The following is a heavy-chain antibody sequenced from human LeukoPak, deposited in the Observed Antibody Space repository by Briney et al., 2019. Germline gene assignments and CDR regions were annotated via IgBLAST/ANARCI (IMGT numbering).Heavy chain of an antibody. V-gene: IGHV3-7*03. Sequence: GGSLRLSCAASEFTFSTYWMTWVRQTPGKGLAWVANINQDGIEIYYSDSVKGRFSISRDNPKNSLYLHMNSLRAEDTAVYYCATSRRVVGPRSSGSYEGWGQGTLVTVSS. J-gene: IGHJ4*02. CDR3: ATSRRVVGPRSSGSYEG. CDR2: INQDGIEI. D-gene: IGHD1-26*01. CDR1: EFTFSTYW.